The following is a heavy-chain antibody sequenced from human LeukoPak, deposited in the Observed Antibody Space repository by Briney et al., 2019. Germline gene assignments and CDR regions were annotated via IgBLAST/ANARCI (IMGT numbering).Heavy chain of an antibody. J-gene: IGHJ4*02. D-gene: IGHD5-24*01. V-gene: IGHV1-2*02. CDR3: ARGRNIEMTTMSGGSDY. CDR2: LNPNSGDT. Sequence: ASVKVSCKASGYTFTGYYVHWVRQAPGQGLELMGWLNPNSGDTNYAQKFQGRVSMTRDTSISTAYMDLSDLRSDDTAVYYCARGRNIEMTTMSGGSDYWGQGTLVTVSS. CDR1: GYTFTGYY.